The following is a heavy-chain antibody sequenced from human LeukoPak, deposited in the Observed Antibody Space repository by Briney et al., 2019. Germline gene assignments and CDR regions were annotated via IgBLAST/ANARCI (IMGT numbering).Heavy chain of an antibody. D-gene: IGHD6-19*01. Sequence: SVKVSCKASGGTFSSYAISWVRQAPGQGLEWMGGIIPIFGTANYAQKFQGRVTITADESTSTAHMELSSLRSEDTAVYYCAREDSEYSSGRTDAFDIWGQGTMVTVSS. V-gene: IGHV1-69*01. J-gene: IGHJ3*02. CDR1: GGTFSSYA. CDR3: AREDSEYSSGRTDAFDI. CDR2: IIPIFGTA.